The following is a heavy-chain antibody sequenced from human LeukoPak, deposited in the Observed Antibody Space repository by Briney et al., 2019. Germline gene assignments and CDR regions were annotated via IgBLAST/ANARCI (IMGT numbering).Heavy chain of an antibody. V-gene: IGHV3-21*01. CDR3: ARGIYTSSPRNPKNFFDY. Sequence: GGSLRLSCAASGFTFSSYSMNWVRQAPGKGLEWVSSISSSSSYIYYADSVKGRFTISRDNAKNSLYLQMNSLRAEDTAVYFCARGIYTSSPRNPKNFFDYWGQGTLVTVS. CDR1: GFTFSSYS. CDR2: ISSSSSYI. J-gene: IGHJ4*02. D-gene: IGHD2-2*02.